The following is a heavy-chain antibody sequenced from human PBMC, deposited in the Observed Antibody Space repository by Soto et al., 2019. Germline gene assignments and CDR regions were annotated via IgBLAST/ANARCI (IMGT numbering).Heavy chain of an antibody. D-gene: IGHD3-10*01. CDR1: GFTFKNYA. Sequence: EVQLLESGGGLVQPGGSLRLSCEASGFTFKNYAMTWVRQAPGKGMEWVSSIGGSGSSAHYADSVKGRFTVSRDDSKNTLYLQMSGLRVDDTALYYCAKDAVPYNGEWDWFDLWGQGTLVTVSS. J-gene: IGHJ5*02. V-gene: IGHV3-23*01. CDR3: AKDAVPYNGEWDWFDL. CDR2: IGGSGSSA.